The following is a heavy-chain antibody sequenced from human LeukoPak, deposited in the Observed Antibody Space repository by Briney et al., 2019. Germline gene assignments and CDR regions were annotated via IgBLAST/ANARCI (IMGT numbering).Heavy chain of an antibody. CDR1: GFTFSSYA. CDR3: ARLDIYYYYMDV. CDR2: ISSSGSTI. J-gene: IGHJ6*03. Sequence: GGSLRLSCAASGFTFSSYAMSWVRQAPGKGLEWVSYISSSGSTIYYADSVKGRFTIFRDNAKNSLYLQMNSLRAEDTAVYYCARLDIYYYYMDVWGKGTTVTISS. V-gene: IGHV3-48*04.